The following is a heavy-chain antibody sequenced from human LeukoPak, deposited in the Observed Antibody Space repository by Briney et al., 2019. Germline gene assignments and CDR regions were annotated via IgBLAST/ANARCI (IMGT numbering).Heavy chain of an antibody. V-gene: IGHV3-13*01. Sequence: GGSLRLSCAASGFTFSSYDMHWVRQATGKGLEWVSAIGTAGDTYYPGSVKGRFTISRENAKNSLYLQMNSLRAGDTAVYYCARDKALSSTSCYIDWFDPWGQGNLVTVSS. CDR2: IGTAGDT. J-gene: IGHJ5*02. CDR1: GFTFSSYD. CDR3: ARDKALSSTSCYIDWFDP. D-gene: IGHD2-2*02.